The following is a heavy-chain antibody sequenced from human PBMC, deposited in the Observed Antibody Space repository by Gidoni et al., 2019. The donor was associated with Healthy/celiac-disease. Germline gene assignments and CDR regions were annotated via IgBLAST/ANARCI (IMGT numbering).Heavy chain of an antibody. CDR3: APSVVVKGFDY. CDR2: ISSSSSTI. V-gene: IGHV3-48*01. D-gene: IGHD3-22*01. Sequence: EVQLVESGGGLVQPGGSLRLSCAASGFTFSSYSMNWVRQAPGKGLEWVSYISSSSSTIYYADSVKGRFTISRDNAKNSLYLQMNSLRAEDTAVYYCAPSVVVKGFDYWGQGTLVTVSS. J-gene: IGHJ4*02. CDR1: GFTFSSYS.